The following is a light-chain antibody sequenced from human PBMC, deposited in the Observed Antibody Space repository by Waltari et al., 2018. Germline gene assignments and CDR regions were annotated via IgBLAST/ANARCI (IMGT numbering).Light chain of an antibody. J-gene: IGKJ1*01. Sequence: DLGLTQSPSSLSASVGDRVTITCRASQTLRDYLSWYKQRPGKAPNLLIDTASNLQSGVPPRFSGSGSGTDFTLTISSLQPEDFAIYYCQQSYNFPRTFGQGTKVEVK. CDR1: QTLRDY. CDR3: QQSYNFPRT. CDR2: TAS. V-gene: IGKV1-39*01.